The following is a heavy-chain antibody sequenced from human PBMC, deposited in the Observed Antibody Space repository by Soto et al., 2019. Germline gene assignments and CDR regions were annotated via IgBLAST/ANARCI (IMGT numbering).Heavy chain of an antibody. CDR1: GFTFSSYA. V-gene: IGHV3-23*01. Sequence: EVQLLESGGGLVQPGGSLRLSCAASGFTFSSYAMSWVRQAPGKGLEWVSAISGSGGSTYYADSVKGRFTISRDNSKNTLYLQMNSLRAEDTAVYYCAKGRDCWELSCWYFDLWGRGTLVTVSS. J-gene: IGHJ2*01. CDR3: AKGRDCWELSCWYFDL. D-gene: IGHD1-7*01. CDR2: ISGSGGST.